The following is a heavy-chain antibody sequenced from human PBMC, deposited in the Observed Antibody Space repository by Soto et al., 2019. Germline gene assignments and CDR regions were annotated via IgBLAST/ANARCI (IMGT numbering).Heavy chain of an antibody. J-gene: IGHJ6*02. CDR1: GGTLSSYA. CDR3: AKARGYGSGRNNHYYGMDV. V-gene: IGHV1-69*10. Sequence: SVQVSCKDSGGTLSSYAITWVRLAPGQGLEWMGGIIPIFNIPDYAQKFQGRVSINADKATSTAYMELSNLRPEDTAIYYCAKARGYGSGRNNHYYGMDVWGQGTTVTVSS. D-gene: IGHD3-10*01. CDR2: IIPIFNIP.